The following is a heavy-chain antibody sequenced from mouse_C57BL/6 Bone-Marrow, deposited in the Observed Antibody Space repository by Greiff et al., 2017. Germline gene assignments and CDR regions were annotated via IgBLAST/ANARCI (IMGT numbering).Heavy chain of an antibody. J-gene: IGHJ4*01. CDR2: IDPETGGT. V-gene: IGHV1-15*01. D-gene: IGHD5-5*01. CDR1: GYTFTDSE. Sequence: VQLLQSGAELVRPGASVTLSCKASGYTFTDSEMHWVKQTPVHGLEWIGAIDPETGGTAYYQQFQGLAILTANKASSIAYMELRSLTSEASAVYYCTINYLYAMDYWGQGTSVTVSS. CDR3: TINYLYAMDY.